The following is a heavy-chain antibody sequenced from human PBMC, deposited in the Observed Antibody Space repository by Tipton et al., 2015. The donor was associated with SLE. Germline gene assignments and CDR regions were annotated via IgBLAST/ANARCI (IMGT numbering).Heavy chain of an antibody. CDR3: ARRPWGDYYMDY. J-gene: IGHJ4*02. CDR2: IYYSGST. CDR1: GGSISSSSYY. V-gene: IGHV4-39*01. D-gene: IGHD3-16*01. Sequence: TLSLTCTVSGGSISSSSYYWGWIRQPPGKGLEWIGSIYYSGSTYCNPSLKSRVTISVDTSKNQFSLKLSSVTAADTAVYYCARRPWGDYYMDYWGQGTLVTVSS.